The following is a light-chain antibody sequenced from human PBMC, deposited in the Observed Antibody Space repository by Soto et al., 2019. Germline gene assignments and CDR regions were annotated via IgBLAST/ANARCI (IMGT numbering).Light chain of an antibody. J-gene: IGLJ1*01. V-gene: IGLV2-8*01. CDR3: SSHPASNIVYV. Sequence: XSALTQPPSASGSPGQSVTISCTGTSSDVGGYNYVSWYQQHPGKAPKVMIYEVNKRPSGVPNRFSGSKSGNTASLTVSGLQAEDEADYYFSSHPASNIVYVFGTGTKVTVL. CDR2: EVN. CDR1: SSDVGGYNY.